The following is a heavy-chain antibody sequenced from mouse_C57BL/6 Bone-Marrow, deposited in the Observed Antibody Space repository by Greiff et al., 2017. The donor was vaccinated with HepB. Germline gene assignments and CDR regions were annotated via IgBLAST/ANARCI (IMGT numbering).Heavy chain of an antibody. J-gene: IGHJ1*03. V-gene: IGHV1-47*01. D-gene: IGHD2-3*01. Sequence: QVHVKQSGAELVKPGASVKMSCKASGYTFTTYPIEWMKQNHGKSLEWIGNFHPYNDDTKYNEKFKGKATLTVEKSSSTVYLELSRLTSDDSAVYYCANPRWPFYWYFDVWGTGTTVTVSS. CDR3: ANPRWPFYWYFDV. CDR1: GYTFTTYP. CDR2: FHPYNDDT.